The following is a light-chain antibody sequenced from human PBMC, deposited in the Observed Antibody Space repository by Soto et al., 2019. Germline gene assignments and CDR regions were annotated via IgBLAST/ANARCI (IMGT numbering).Light chain of an antibody. J-gene: IGLJ2*01. CDR3: AAWDDSLNGPV. CDR2: SNN. CDR1: SSNIGSNA. V-gene: IGLV1-44*01. Sequence: QSVLTQPPSASGTPGQRVTISCSGSSSNIGSNAVNWYQQLPVTAPKLLIHSNNQRPSGVPDRFSGSKSGTSASLAISGLQSEDEADYYCAAWDDSLNGPVVGGGTKLTVL.